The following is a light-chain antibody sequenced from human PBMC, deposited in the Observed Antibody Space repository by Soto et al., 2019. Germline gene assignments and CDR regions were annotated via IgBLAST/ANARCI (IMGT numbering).Light chain of an antibody. CDR1: QSVGSY. Sequence: EIVLTQSPATLSLSPGERATLSSRASQSVGSYLAWYQQKPGQAPRLLIYDASNRATGIPARFSGSGSGTDFTLTISSLEPEDFAVYYCQQRSNWITFGQGTRLEIK. CDR2: DAS. J-gene: IGKJ5*01. V-gene: IGKV3-11*01. CDR3: QQRSNWIT.